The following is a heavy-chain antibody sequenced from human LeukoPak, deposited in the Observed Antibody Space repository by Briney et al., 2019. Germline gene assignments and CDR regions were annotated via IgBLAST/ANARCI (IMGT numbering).Heavy chain of an antibody. D-gene: IGHD5-18*01. Sequence: SVKVSCKASGGTFGRYVISWVRQAPGQGLEWMGGIIPPFGTAHYAQKFQDRLTITADESATTVYMEMSSLRSEDTAMYYCAKEVDTALVTGYLNLWGRGTLVTVSA. V-gene: IGHV1-69*13. CDR1: GGTFGRYV. CDR2: IIPPFGTA. CDR3: AKEVDTALVTGYLNL. J-gene: IGHJ2*01.